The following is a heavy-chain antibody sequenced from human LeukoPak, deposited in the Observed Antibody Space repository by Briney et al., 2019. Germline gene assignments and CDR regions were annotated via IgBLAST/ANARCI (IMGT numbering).Heavy chain of an antibody. V-gene: IGHV4-59*01. Sequence: SETLSLTCTVSGGSISSYYWSWIRQPPGKGLEWIGYIYYSGSTNYNPSLKSRVTISVDTSKNQFSLKLSSVTAADTAVYYCATYSSSSGYYFDYWGQGTLVTVSS. D-gene: IGHD6-6*01. CDR3: ATYSSSSGYYFDY. J-gene: IGHJ4*02. CDR2: IYYSGST. CDR1: GGSISSYY.